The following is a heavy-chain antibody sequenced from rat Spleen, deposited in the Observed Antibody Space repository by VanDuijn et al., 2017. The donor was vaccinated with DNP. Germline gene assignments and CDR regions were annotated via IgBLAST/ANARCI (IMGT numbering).Heavy chain of an antibody. J-gene: IGHJ2*01. V-gene: IGHV5-31*01. CDR2: ISYDGSSI. CDR3: VRWNSGHFDY. Sequence: EVQLVESGGDLVQPGRSLKLSCVASGFTVNNFWMAWIRQVPGKGLEWVASISYDGSSIYYTDSVKGRFAISRDNAKSTLYLQMNSLRSEDMATYYCVRWNSGHFDYWGQGVMVTVSS. CDR1: GFTVNNFW. D-gene: IGHD4-3*01.